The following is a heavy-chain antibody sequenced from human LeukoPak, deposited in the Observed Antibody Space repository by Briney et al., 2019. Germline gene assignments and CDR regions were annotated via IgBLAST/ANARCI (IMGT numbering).Heavy chain of an antibody. D-gene: IGHD2-2*02. V-gene: IGHV3-23*01. J-gene: IGHJ2*01. CDR2: ISGSGGST. CDR1: GFTFSSYA. CDR3: AKRYCSSTSCYTRHLWYFDL. Sequence: GGSLRLSCAASGFTFSSYAMSWVRQAPEKGLEWVSAISGSGGSTYYADSVKGRFTISRDNSKNTLYLQMNSLRAEDTAVYYCAKRYCSSTSCYTRHLWYFDLWGRGTLVTVSS.